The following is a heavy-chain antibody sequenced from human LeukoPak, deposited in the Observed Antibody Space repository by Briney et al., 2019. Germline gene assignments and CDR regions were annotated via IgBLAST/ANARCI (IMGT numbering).Heavy chain of an antibody. CDR1: GYTFTGYY. Sequence: ASVKVSCKASGYTFTGYYMHWVRQAPGQGLEWMGWINPNSGGTNYAQKFQGRVTMTRDTSISTAYMELSRLRSDDTAVYYCARVRAWQLLGSIDYWGQGTLVTVSS. J-gene: IGHJ4*02. CDR2: INPNSGGT. CDR3: ARVRAWQLLGSIDY. D-gene: IGHD1-26*01. V-gene: IGHV1-2*02.